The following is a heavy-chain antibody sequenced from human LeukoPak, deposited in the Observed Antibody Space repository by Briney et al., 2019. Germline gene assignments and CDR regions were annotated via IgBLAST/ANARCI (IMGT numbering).Heavy chain of an antibody. V-gene: IGHV1-58*01. D-gene: IGHD5-18*01. CDR3: ARLKYSYGYDY. CDR1: GFTFTSSA. Sequence: GASVKVSCKASGFTFTSSAVQWVRQARGQRLEWIGWIVVGSGNTNYAQKFQGRVTMTRDTSTSTVYMELSSLRSEDTAVYYCARLKYSYGYDYWGQGTLVTVSS. CDR2: IVVGSGNT. J-gene: IGHJ4*02.